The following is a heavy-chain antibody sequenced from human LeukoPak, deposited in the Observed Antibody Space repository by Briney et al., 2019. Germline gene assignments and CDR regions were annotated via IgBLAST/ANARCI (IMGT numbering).Heavy chain of an antibody. CDR3: ARNYYDSSGYYALYYYYMDV. CDR2: ISPSGDIT. Sequence: GGTLRLSCAASGFTFSNHGMNWVRQAPGKGLEWVSGISPSGDITYYADSVKGRFTISRDNSKNTLYLQMNSLRAEDTAVYYCARNYYDSSGYYALYYYYMDVWGKGTTVTVSS. J-gene: IGHJ6*03. V-gene: IGHV3-23*01. D-gene: IGHD3-22*01. CDR1: GFTFSNHG.